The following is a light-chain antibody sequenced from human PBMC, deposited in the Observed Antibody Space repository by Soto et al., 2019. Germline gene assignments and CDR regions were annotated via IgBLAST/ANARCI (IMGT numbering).Light chain of an antibody. J-gene: IGLJ1*01. CDR1: SSDVGSYNR. Sequence: LTQPPSVSGSPGQSVAISCTGTSSDVGSYNRVAWYQQPPGTAPKLIISEVNNRPSGVPDRFSGSKSGNTASLTISGLQAEDEADYYCSSYTSTNTYVFGTGTKVTVL. V-gene: IGLV2-18*02. CDR2: EVN. CDR3: SSYTSTNTYV.